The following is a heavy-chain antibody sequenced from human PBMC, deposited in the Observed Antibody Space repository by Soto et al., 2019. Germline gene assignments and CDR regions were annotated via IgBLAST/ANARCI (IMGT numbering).Heavy chain of an antibody. J-gene: IGHJ4*02. CDR2: ISSSSSYL. V-gene: IGHV3-21*01. Sequence: EVQLVESGGGLVKPGGSLRLSCAASGFTFSSYSMNWVRQAPGKGLEWVSSISSSSSYLYYADSVKGRFTISRDNAKNSLYLQMNSLRAEDTAVYYCVVSSGLFDYWGQGTLVTVSS. CDR3: VVSSGLFDY. CDR1: GFTFSSYS. D-gene: IGHD6-19*01.